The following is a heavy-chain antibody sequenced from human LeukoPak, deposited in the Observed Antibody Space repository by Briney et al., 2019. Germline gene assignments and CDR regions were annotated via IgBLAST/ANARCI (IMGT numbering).Heavy chain of an antibody. Sequence: GGTLTLTCTASGVTFSSYSMNWVRQAPGKGLEWVAVMSYDGSNKYYADSVKGRFTISRDNSKNTLYLQMNSLRAEDTAVYYCARDLSGYGYGRCDYWGRGTLVTVSS. D-gene: IGHD5-18*01. V-gene: IGHV3-30*03. CDR3: ARDLSGYGYGRCDY. J-gene: IGHJ4*02. CDR2: MSYDGSNK. CDR1: GVTFSSYS.